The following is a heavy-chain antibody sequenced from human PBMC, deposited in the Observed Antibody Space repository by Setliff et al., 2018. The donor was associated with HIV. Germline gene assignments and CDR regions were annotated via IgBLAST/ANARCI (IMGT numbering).Heavy chain of an antibody. CDR2: IYYSGST. CDR1: GGSISSNSYF. V-gene: IGHV4-39*07. CDR3: ARLPRQLLKGAAAYFDY. Sequence: KPSETLSLTCTVSGGSISSNSYFWGWIRQPPGKGLEWIGSIYYSGSTYYNPSRKSRVTISVDTPKNQFSLKRRSVTAADTAVYYCARLPRQLLKGAAAYFDYWGQGTLVTVSS. J-gene: IGHJ4*02. D-gene: IGHD5-18*01.